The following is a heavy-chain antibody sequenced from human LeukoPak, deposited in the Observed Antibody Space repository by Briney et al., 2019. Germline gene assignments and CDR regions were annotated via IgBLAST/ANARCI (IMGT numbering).Heavy chain of an antibody. V-gene: IGHV3-48*03. CDR2: ISSSGSTI. CDR3: ARDVGSSGWYSGLAEYFQH. D-gene: IGHD6-19*01. CDR1: GFTFSSYE. Sequence: PGGSLRLSCAASGFTFSSYEMNWVRQAPGKGLEWVSYISSSGSTIYYADSVKGRFTISRDNAKNSLYLQMNSLRAEDTAVYYCARDVGSSGWYSGLAEYFQHWGQGNPVSVSS. J-gene: IGHJ1*01.